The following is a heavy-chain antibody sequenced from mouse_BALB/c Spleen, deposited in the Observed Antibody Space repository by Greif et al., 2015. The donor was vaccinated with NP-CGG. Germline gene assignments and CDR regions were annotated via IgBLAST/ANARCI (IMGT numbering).Heavy chain of an antibody. D-gene: IGHD2-4*01. CDR2: IYPGDGDT. CDR1: GYAFSSYW. Sequence: VQLQQSGAELVRPGSSVKISCKASGYAFSSYWMNWVKQRPGQGLEWIGQIYPGDGDTNYNGKFKGKATLTADKSSSTAYMQLSSLTSEDSAVYFCARGGYYDSHYAMDYWGQGTSVTVSS. CDR3: ARGGYYDSHYAMDY. J-gene: IGHJ4*01. V-gene: IGHV1-80*01.